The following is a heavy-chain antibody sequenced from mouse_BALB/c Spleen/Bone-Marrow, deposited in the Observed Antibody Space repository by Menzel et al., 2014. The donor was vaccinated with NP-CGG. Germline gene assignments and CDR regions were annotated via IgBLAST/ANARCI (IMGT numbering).Heavy chain of an antibody. CDR2: IWAGGST. CDR1: GFSLTTYG. V-gene: IGHV2-9*02. CDR3: ARGVRHFDY. J-gene: IGHJ2*01. Sequence: VKLMESGPGLVAPSQSLSITCTVSGFSLTTYGVHWVRQPPGKGPEWLGVIWAGGSTNYTSALMSRLSISKDNSKSQVFLKMNSLQTDDTAMYYRARGVRHFDYWGQGTTLTVSS.